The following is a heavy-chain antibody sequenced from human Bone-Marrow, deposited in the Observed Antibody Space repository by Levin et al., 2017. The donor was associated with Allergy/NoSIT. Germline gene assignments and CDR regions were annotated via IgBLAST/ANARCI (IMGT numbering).Heavy chain of an antibody. Sequence: EASVKVSCKASGGSFSSYTINWVRQAPGQGLEWIGRIIPIVDITNYAQKFQGRVSITADKSTSTAYLEVTSLTSEDTAVFYCARAVARRGSSSSLAYWGQGTPVTVSS. CDR3: ARAVARRGSSSSLAY. J-gene: IGHJ4*02. V-gene: IGHV1-69*02. CDR2: IIPIVDIT. D-gene: IGHD6-6*01. CDR1: GGSFSSYT.